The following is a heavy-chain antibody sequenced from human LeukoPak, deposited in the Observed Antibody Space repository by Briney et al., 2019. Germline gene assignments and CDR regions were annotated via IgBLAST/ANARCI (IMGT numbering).Heavy chain of an antibody. CDR3: AREGAAAGTPRAFDL. J-gene: IGHJ3*01. Sequence: SETLSLTCTVSGGSVTSGDYYWTWIRQQPGKGLEWIGYIYYSGDTYYNPSLKSRLTMSVDTSKSQFSLKLMSLTAAGTAVYYCAREGAAAGTPRAFDLWGQGTRVTVSS. CDR2: IYYSGDT. CDR1: GGSVTSGDYY. D-gene: IGHD6-13*01. V-gene: IGHV4-31*03.